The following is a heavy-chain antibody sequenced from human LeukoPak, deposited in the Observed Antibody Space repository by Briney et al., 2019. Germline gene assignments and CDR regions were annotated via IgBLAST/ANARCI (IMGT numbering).Heavy chain of an antibody. CDR3: ARGLRYFYLSIKTYYYYYMDV. CDR1: GGSISSYD. Sequence: SETLSLTCTVSGGSISSYDWSWIRQPPGKGLEWIGYIYYSGSTNYNPSLMRRGTILVDTSKNQFSLKLSSVTAADTAVYYCARGLRYFYLSIKTYYYYYMDVWGKGTTVTISS. J-gene: IGHJ6*03. D-gene: IGHD3-9*01. CDR2: IYYSGST. V-gene: IGHV4-59*01.